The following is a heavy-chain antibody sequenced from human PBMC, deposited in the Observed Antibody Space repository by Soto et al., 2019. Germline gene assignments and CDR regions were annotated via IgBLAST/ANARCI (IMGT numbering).Heavy chain of an antibody. V-gene: IGHV5-51*01. J-gene: IGHJ6*02. CDR1: GYSFTTHW. CDR2: FYPRDSAA. Sequence: EVQLEQSGGEVKKPGESLKISCVGSGYSFTTHWVAWVRQMPGKGLEWMGIFYPRDSAATYSPSFQGQVTMSADKSSSTAYLQWNSLQASDTAIYYCARGGKDGSLFFGLEVWGQGTTVTVSS. CDR3: ARGGKDGSLFFGLEV. D-gene: IGHD1-26*01.